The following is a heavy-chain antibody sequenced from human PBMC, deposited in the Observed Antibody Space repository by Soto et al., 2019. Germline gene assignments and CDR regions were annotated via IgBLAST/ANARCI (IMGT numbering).Heavy chain of an antibody. V-gene: IGHV3-23*01. D-gene: IGHD3-10*01. J-gene: IGHJ6*03. CDR2: ITGGGGNT. CDR1: GFTFSSHA. Sequence: GGSLRLSCAASGFTFSSHAMTWVRQAPGKGLEWVSAITGGGGNTYYADSVEGRFTISRDNSKDTLYLQMNSLRADDTAVYYCATANRGSGSYYYSYYMDVWGKGTTVTVSS. CDR3: ATANRGSGSYYYSYYMDV.